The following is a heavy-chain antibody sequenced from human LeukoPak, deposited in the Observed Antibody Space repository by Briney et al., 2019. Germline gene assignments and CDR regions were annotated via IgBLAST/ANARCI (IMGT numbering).Heavy chain of an antibody. CDR3: ARDLSESGYDPSHYCYFGLDV. V-gene: IGHV1-69*04. CDR2: IIPILGIA. J-gene: IGHJ6*01. CDR1: VGTFSSYS. Sequence: SVKVSCKASVGTFSSYSIIWVRQAPAQAREWMGRIIPILGIANYPQKFQGRVTITADKSTSTAYMELSSLRSEDTAVYYCARDLSESGYDPSHYCYFGLDVWGQGTTVTVS. D-gene: IGHD5-12*01.